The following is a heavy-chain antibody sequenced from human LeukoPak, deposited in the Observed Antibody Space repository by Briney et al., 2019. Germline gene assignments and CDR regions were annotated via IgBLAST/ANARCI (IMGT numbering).Heavy chain of an antibody. D-gene: IGHD2-15*01. CDR2: IIPIFGTA. Sequence: ASVKVSCKASGGTFSSYAISWVRQAPGQGLEWMGGIIPIFGTANYAQKFQGRVTITADESTSTAYMELSSLRSEDTAVYYCANCHTYYYYGMDVWGQGTTVTVSS. CDR1: GGTFSSYA. J-gene: IGHJ6*02. V-gene: IGHV1-69*13. CDR3: ANCHTYYYYGMDV.